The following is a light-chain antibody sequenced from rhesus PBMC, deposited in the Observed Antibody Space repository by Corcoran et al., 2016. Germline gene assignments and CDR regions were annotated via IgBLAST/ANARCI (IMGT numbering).Light chain of an antibody. CDR2: KAS. J-gene: IGKJ1*01. V-gene: IGKV1-21*01. CDR3: HKYNNKPQT. Sequence: DIQMTQSPSSLSASVGDTVNITCRASQGISRWVAWYQQKPGKAPKLLNYKASGLQSGVPSRFSGSGSGTYFTLDISSLQSEYFATYSCHKYNNKPQTFGQGTKVEIK. CDR1: QGISRW.